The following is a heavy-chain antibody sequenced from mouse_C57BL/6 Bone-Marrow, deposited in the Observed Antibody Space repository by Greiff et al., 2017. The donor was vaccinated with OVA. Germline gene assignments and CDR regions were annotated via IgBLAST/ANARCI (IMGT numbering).Heavy chain of an antibody. J-gene: IGHJ2*01. V-gene: IGHV5-9-1*02. CDR2: ISSGGEYI. CDR3: TRDHGYYDYFDY. Sequence: VESGEGLVKPGGSLKLSCAASGFTFCSYAMSWVRQTPAKRLEWVAYISSGGEYIYYAATVNGRFTITRDNARNTLYLQMSRLKSEATAVYYCTRDHGYYDYFDYWGKGTTLTVSS. D-gene: IGHD2-3*01. CDR1: GFTFCSYA.